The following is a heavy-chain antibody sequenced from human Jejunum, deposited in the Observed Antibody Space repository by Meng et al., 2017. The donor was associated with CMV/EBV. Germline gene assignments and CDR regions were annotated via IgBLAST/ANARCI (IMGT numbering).Heavy chain of an antibody. CDR3: ARGASGGFRFDY. J-gene: IGHJ4*02. D-gene: IGHD5-12*01. Sequence: EPGPRLVKTSWTLSLTCSGSGGYISSYYWTWGRQPPGKRMEWIGHSHYDENIDYHPSLNSRATISIDMSKNQFSLILRSVNAADTAVYYCARGASGGFRFDYWGQGTLVTVSS. CDR1: GGYISSYY. V-gene: IGHV4-59*01. CDR2: SHYDENI.